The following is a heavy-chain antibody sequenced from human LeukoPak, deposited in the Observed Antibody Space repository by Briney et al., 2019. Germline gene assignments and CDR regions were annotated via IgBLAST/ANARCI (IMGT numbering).Heavy chain of an antibody. V-gene: IGHV4-61*02. J-gene: IGHJ5*02. Sequence: SETLSLTCTVSGGSISSGSYYWSWIRQPAGKGLEWIGRIYTSGSTSYNPSLKSRVTISVDTSKNQFSLKLSSVTAADTAVYYCARQPYSSSVWFDPWGQGTLVTVSS. CDR2: IYTSGST. CDR1: GGSISSGSYY. CDR3: ARQPYSSSVWFDP. D-gene: IGHD6-13*01.